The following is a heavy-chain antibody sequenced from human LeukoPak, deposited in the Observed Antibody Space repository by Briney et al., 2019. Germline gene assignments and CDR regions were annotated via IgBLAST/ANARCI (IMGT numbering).Heavy chain of an antibody. CDR3: ARRYFDY. J-gene: IGHJ4*02. CDR1: GYTFTSYA. CDR2: INAGNGKT. V-gene: IGHV1-3*01. Sequence: ASVKVSCKASGYTFTSYAMHWVRQAPGQRLEWMGWINAGNGKTKYSPKFQGRVTITRDTSASTAYMELSSLRSEDTAVYYCARRYFDYWGQGTLVTVSS.